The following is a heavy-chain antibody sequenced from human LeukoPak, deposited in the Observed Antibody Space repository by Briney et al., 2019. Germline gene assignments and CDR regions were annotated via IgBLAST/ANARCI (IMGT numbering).Heavy chain of an antibody. Sequence: KPSETLSLTCSVSGGSISNYYWSWIRQPPGKGLEWIGYIYHSGSTNYNPSLKTRVTISVDTSKNQFSLRLSSVTAAATAVYYCARAGSWIGSLSLWGRGTLVTVSS. D-gene: IGHD2-15*01. CDR1: GGSISNYY. CDR2: IYHSGST. J-gene: IGHJ2*01. V-gene: IGHV4-59*01. CDR3: ARAGSWIGSLSL.